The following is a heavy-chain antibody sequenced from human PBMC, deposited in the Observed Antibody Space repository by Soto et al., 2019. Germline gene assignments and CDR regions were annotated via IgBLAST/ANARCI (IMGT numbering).Heavy chain of an antibody. Sequence: GGSLRLSCAASGFTFSTCSMNWVRQAPGKGLEWVSYISTSSSTKYYADSVKGRFTISRDNAKNSLYLQMHSLRDEDTAVYYCAKDGDHCSSTSCYVFSDYWGQGTLVTVSS. J-gene: IGHJ4*02. V-gene: IGHV3-48*02. CDR3: AKDGDHCSSTSCYVFSDY. CDR1: GFTFSTCS. CDR2: ISTSSSTK. D-gene: IGHD2-2*01.